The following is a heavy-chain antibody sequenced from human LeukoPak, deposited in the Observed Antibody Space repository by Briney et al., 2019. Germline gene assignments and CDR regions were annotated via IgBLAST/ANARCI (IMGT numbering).Heavy chain of an antibody. D-gene: IGHD3-16*01. CDR2: IIPIFGIA. CDR3: ARGGLGLYAFDI. CDR1: GGTFSSYA. V-gene: IGHV1-69*04. J-gene: IGHJ3*02. Sequence: ASVKVSCKASGGTFSSYAISWVRQAPGQGLEWMGRIIPIFGIANYAQKFQGRVTITADKSTSTAYKELSSLRSEDTAVYYCARGGLGLYAFDIWGQGTMVTVSS.